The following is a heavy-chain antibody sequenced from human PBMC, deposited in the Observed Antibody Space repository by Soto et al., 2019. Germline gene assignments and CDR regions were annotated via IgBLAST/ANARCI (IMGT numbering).Heavy chain of an antibody. CDR2: IYYSGST. Sequence: PSETLSLTCTVSGGCFSSGGCYWSWIRQHPGMGLEWIGNIYYSGSTYYNPSLTSRVLISVDTSRNQFSLKLNSVTAADTAVYYCARLAHIPVAGRGSYYYYGMDGWGQATTITVSS. J-gene: IGHJ6*02. D-gene: IGHD6-19*01. CDR3: ARLAHIPVAGRGSYYYYGMDG. V-gene: IGHV4-31*03. CDR1: GGCFSSGGCY.